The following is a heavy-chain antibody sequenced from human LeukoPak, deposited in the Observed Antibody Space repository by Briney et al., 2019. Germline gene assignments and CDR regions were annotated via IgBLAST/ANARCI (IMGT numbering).Heavy chain of an antibody. J-gene: IGHJ4*02. Sequence: GGSLRLSCAASGSTFSSYGVSWVRQAPGKGLEWVSAISGSVGSTYYADSVKGRFTISRDNSKNTLYLQMNSLRAEDTAVYYCAKAPNAGMVALFDYWGQGTLVTLSS. CDR1: GSTFSSYG. D-gene: IGHD1-26*01. CDR3: AKAPNAGMVALFDY. V-gene: IGHV3-23*01. CDR2: ISGSVGST.